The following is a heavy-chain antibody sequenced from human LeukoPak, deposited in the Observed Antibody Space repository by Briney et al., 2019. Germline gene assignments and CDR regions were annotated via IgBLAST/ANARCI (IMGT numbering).Heavy chain of an antibody. CDR1: GFTFSSYA. V-gene: IGHV3-30*04. Sequence: GVSLRLSCAASGFTFSSYAMHWVRQAPGKGLEWVAVISYDGSNKYYADSVKGRFTISRDNSKNTLYLQMNSLRAEDTAVYYCARDITIFGVVTNWFDPWGQGTLVTVSS. D-gene: IGHD3-3*01. J-gene: IGHJ5*02. CDR2: ISYDGSNK. CDR3: ARDITIFGVVTNWFDP.